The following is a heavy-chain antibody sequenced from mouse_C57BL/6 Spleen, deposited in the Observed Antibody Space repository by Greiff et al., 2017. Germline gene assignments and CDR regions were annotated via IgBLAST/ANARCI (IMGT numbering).Heavy chain of an antibody. D-gene: IGHD2-2*01. CDR3: GISLGYDEGYAMDY. J-gene: IGHJ4*01. CDR1: GFTFTDYY. CDR2: VYPYNGGT. V-gene: IGHV1-36*01. Sequence: EVQLQQSGPVLVKPGPSVKISCKASGFTFTDYYMHWVKQSHGKSLEWIGLVYPYNGGTSYNQKFKGKATLTVDTSSSTAYMELNSLTSEDSAVYYCGISLGYDEGYAMDYWGQGTSVTVSS.